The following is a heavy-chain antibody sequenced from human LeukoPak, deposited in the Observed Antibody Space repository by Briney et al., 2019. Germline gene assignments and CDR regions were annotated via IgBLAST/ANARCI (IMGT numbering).Heavy chain of an antibody. J-gene: IGHJ4*02. D-gene: IGHD3-10*01. CDR1: GFTVSSNY. CDR3: ARNYYGSGSYYPNDY. CDR2: IYSGGST. V-gene: IGHV3-53*01. Sequence: GGSLRLSCAASGFTVSSNYMSWVRQAPEKGLEWVSVIYSGGSTYYADSVKGRFTISRDNSKNTLYLQMNSLRAEDTAVYYCARNYYGSGSYYPNDYWGQGTLVTVSS.